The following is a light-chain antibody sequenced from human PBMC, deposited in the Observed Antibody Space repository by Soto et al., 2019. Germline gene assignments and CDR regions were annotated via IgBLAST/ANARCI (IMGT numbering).Light chain of an antibody. Sequence: EIVLTQSPAALSLSPGERATLSCRASQSVSNYLAWYQQRPGRAPRLLIYDASHRATGIPARFSGSGSGTDFPLSINRLEPEDFAVSYCQQRGDRPRTFGQGTKLEIK. V-gene: IGKV3-11*01. J-gene: IGKJ2*01. CDR3: QQRGDRPRT. CDR2: DAS. CDR1: QSVSNY.